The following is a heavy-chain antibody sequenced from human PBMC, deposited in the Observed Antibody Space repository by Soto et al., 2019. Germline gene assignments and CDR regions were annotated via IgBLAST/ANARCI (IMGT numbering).Heavy chain of an antibody. J-gene: IGHJ4*02. CDR1: GYTFSTYD. D-gene: IGHD2-21*02. Sequence: QVQLVQSGVEVKKPGASVKVSCKASGYTFSTYDITWVRQAPGQGLEWLGWISPYNGNTDHAQKMQGRVTMTTDTPTSTAYMELSSLRSDATAVYYCPIDEGGNSAYWGQGTLVTVSS. CDR3: PIDEGGNSAY. CDR2: ISPYNGNT. V-gene: IGHV1-18*01.